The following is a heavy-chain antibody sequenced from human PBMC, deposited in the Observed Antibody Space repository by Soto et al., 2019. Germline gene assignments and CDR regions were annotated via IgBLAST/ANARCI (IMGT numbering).Heavy chain of an antibody. CDR1: GGSISSGGYY. D-gene: IGHD6-13*01. Sequence: QVQLQESGPGLVKPSQTLSLTCTVSGGSISSGGYYWSWIRQHPGKGLEWIGYIYYRGSTHYNPSLKSRVTISVDTSKNQFALKLTSVTAADTAVYYCARVAYGSNLPDYWGQGTLVTVSS. CDR2: IYYRGST. CDR3: ARVAYGSNLPDY. J-gene: IGHJ4*02. V-gene: IGHV4-31*03.